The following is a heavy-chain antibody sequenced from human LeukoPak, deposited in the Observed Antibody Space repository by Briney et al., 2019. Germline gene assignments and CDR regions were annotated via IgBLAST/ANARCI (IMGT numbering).Heavy chain of an antibody. Sequence: ASVKVSCKASGYTFTIYYMHWVRQAPGQGLEGMGIINPSGGSTSYAQKFQARVTMTRDTSTSTVYMELSSLRSEDTAVYYCARDVASSGYQLDYWGQGTLVTVSS. J-gene: IGHJ4*02. CDR3: ARDVASSGYQLDY. D-gene: IGHD3-22*01. CDR1: GYTFTIYY. CDR2: INPSGGST. V-gene: IGHV1-46*01.